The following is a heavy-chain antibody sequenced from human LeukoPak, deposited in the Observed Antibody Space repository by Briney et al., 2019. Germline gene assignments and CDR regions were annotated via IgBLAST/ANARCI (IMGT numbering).Heavy chain of an antibody. J-gene: IGHJ6*02. D-gene: IGHD4-17*01. Sequence: GGSLRLSCAASGFTVSGNYMSWVRQAPGKGLEWVSVIYSGGSTYYADSVKGRFTFSRDNSKNTLYLQMNSLRAEDTAVYYCATTVPKARTYYYGMDVWGQGTTVTVSS. CDR2: IYSGGST. V-gene: IGHV3-53*01. CDR3: ATTVPKARTYYYGMDV. CDR1: GFTVSGNY.